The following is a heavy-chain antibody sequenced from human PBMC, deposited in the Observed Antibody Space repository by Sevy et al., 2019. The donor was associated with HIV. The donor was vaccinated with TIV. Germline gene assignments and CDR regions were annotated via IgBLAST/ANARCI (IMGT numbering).Heavy chain of an antibody. CDR3: ARGNTVTTRYYYYGMDV. D-gene: IGHD4-17*01. Sequence: GGSLRLSCAASGFTFSSYWMSWVRQAPGKGLEWVANIEQDGSQKYYVDSVKGRFTISRDNAKNSLYLQMNSLRDEDTAVYYCARGNTVTTRYYYYGMDVWGQGTTVTVSS. J-gene: IGHJ6*02. CDR2: IEQDGSQK. V-gene: IGHV3-7*01. CDR1: GFTFSSYW.